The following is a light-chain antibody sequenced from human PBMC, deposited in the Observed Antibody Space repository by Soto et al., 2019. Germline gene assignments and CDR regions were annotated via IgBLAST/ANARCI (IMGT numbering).Light chain of an antibody. CDR3: QARDTSVV. CDR1: KLGDKF. CDR2: QDR. V-gene: IGLV3-1*01. J-gene: IGLJ2*01. Sequence: SYELTQPPSVSVSLGQTASISCSGDKLGDKFTSWYQQKPGQPPVLVIYQDRKRPSGIPERFSGSNSGTTATLTISGTQPMDEADYSCQARDTSVVFGGGTKLTVL.